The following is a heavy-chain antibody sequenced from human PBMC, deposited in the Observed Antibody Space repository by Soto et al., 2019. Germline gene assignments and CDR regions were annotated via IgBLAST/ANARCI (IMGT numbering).Heavy chain of an antibody. D-gene: IGHD3-10*01. CDR1: GGTFSSYT. CDR3: ARFRGSYGLDV. J-gene: IGHJ6*02. CDR2: IIPILNIA. V-gene: IGHV1-69*02. Sequence: QVQLVQSGAEVKKPGSSVKVSCKASGGTFSSYTISWVRQAPGQGLEWMGRIIPILNIANYAQKFQGRVTITADKSTSTASMELSSLRSEDTAVYYCARFRGSYGLDVWGQGTTVTVSS.